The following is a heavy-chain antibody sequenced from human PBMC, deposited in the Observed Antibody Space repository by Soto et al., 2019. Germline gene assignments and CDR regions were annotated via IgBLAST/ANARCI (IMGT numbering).Heavy chain of an antibody. D-gene: IGHD3-16*01. CDR2: IYSGGST. CDR3: ARGEPHHYFDY. CDR1: GFTFISYA. Sequence: PGGSLRLSCAASGFTFISYAMSWVRQAPGKGLEWVSVIYSGGSTYYADSVKGRFTISRDNSKNTLFLQMNSLRVEDTAVYYRARGEPHHYFDYWGQGTLVTVSS. V-gene: IGHV3-66*01. J-gene: IGHJ4*02.